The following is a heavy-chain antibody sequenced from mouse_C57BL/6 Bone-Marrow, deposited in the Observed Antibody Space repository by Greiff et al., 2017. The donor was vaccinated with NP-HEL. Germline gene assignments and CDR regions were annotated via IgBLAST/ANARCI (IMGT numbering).Heavy chain of an antibody. CDR2: ISNLAYSI. CDR1: GFTFSDYG. CDR3: ARHYYYGSSSYAMDY. J-gene: IGHJ4*01. V-gene: IGHV5-15*04. Sequence: EVKLVESGGGLVQPGGSLKLSCAASGFTFSDYGMAWVRQAPRKGPEWVAFISNLAYSIYYADTVTGRFTISRENAKNTLYLEMSSLRSEDTAMYYCARHYYYGSSSYAMDYWGQGTSVTVSS. D-gene: IGHD1-1*01.